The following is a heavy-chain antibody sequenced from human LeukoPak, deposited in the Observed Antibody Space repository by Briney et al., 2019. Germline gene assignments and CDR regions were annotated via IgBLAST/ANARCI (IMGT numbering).Heavy chain of an antibody. CDR3: ARHGGRYTFDF. CDR2: MYDSGST. J-gene: IGHJ4*02. Sequence: PSETLSLTCTVSGSSIGTYYWSWIRQPPGKGLELIGYMYDSGSTNYNPSLKSPVTISVDTSKNQFSLRLTSVTAADTAVYYCARHGGRYTFDFWGQGVLVTVSS. CDR1: GSSIGTYY. V-gene: IGHV4-59*08. D-gene: IGHD1-26*01.